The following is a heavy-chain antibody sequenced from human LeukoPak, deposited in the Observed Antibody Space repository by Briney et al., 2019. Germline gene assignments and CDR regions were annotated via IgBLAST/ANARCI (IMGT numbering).Heavy chain of an antibody. CDR1: GYTFTSYY. V-gene: IGHV1-46*01. J-gene: IGHJ4*02. CDR2: INPSSGST. D-gene: IGHD2-15*01. Sequence: ASVKVSCKASGYTFTSYYMHWVRQAPGQGLEWMGIINPSSGSTSYAQKFQGRVTMTRDTSTSTVYMELSSLRSEDTAVYYCARASLVVRAWDYWGQGTLVTVSS. CDR3: ARASLVVRAWDY.